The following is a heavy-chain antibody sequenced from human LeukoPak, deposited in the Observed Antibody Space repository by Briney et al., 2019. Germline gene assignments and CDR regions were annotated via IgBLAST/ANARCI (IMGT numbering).Heavy chain of an antibody. CDR3: ARRKEYVGWFDT. CDR1: GGSFSGYY. J-gene: IGHJ5*02. V-gene: IGHV4-34*01. CDR2: INHSGST. D-gene: IGHD6-6*01. Sequence: SETLSLTCAVYGGSFSGYYWSWIRQPPKKGLEWIGDINHSGSTNYNASLQSRVTMSVDTSKNQFSLKMNSVTAADTALYYCARRKEYVGWFDTWGRGTLVTFSS.